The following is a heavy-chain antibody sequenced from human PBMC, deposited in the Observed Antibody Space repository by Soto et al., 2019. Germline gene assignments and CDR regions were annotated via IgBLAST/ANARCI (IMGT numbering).Heavy chain of an antibody. CDR1: GFTFSGSA. Sequence: GGSLRFSCAASGFTFSGSAIHWVRQASGKGLEWVARIRTKSNGYATTYAASVKGRFTISRDDSKNMAYLQMNGLKTEDTAMYYCSRVEYVTSSPIGWGQGTLVTVSS. CDR2: IRTKSNGYAT. CDR3: SRVEYVTSSPIG. J-gene: IGHJ4*02. D-gene: IGHD6-6*01. V-gene: IGHV3-73*01.